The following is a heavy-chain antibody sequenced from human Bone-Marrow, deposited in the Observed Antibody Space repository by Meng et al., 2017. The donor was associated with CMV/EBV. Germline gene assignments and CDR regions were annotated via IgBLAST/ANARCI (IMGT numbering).Heavy chain of an antibody. J-gene: IGHJ4*02. CDR2: IVVGSGNT. CDR1: GFTFTSSA. V-gene: IGHV1-58*01. Sequence: SVKVSCKASGFTFTSSAVQWVRQARGRRLEWIGWIVVGSGNTNYAQKFQERVTITRDMSTSTAYMELSSLRSEDTAVYYCAALPMTTVSYNFDYWGQGTLVTVSS. CDR3: AALPMTTVSYNFDY. D-gene: IGHD4-11*01.